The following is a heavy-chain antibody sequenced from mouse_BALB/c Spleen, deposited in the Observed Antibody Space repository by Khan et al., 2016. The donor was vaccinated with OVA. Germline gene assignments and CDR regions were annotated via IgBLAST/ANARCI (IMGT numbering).Heavy chain of an antibody. Sequence: EVELVESGPGLVKPSQSLSLTCTVTGYSITSDYAWNWLRQFPGNKLEWMGFISYSGNTNYNPSIKSRFYITRDKSKNQFFLQLNSVTTEDTATXDCARVYGGDFDYWGQGTSLTVSS. D-gene: IGHD1-1*01. CDR2: ISYSGNT. CDR3: ARVYGGDFDY. J-gene: IGHJ2*02. CDR1: GYSITSDYA. V-gene: IGHV3-2*02.